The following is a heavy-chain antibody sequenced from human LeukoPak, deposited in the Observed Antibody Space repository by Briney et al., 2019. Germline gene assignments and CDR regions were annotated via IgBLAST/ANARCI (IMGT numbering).Heavy chain of an antibody. CDR1: GFAFSSSA. Sequence: GGSLRLSCAASGFAFSSSAMSWVRQAPGKGLEWVSAISNSGTSTYYADSVKGRFTISRDNSKNTLYLQMNSLRAEDTAVYYCARDPIYGSGWYQHYYFDYWGQGTLVTVSS. CDR2: ISNSGTST. CDR3: ARDPIYGSGWYQHYYFDY. J-gene: IGHJ4*02. D-gene: IGHD6-19*01. V-gene: IGHV3-23*01.